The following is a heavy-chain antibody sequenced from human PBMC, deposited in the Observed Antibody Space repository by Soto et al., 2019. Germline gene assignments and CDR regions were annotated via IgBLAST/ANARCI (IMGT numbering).Heavy chain of an antibody. D-gene: IGHD5-18*01. J-gene: IGHJ4*02. V-gene: IGHV5-51*01. CDR1: GYSFTTYW. CDR2: IYPGDADT. CDR3: ASVVDTATGYYFDF. Sequence: GESLKISCKGSGYSFTTYWIGWVRQMSGKGLEWMGIIYPGDADTKYSPSFQGQFTISADKSISTAYLQWSSLKASDTAMYYCASVVDTATGYYFDFWGQGTLVTVSA.